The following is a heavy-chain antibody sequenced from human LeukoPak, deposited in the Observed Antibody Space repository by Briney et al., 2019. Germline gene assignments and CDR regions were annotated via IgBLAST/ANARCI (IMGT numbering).Heavy chain of an antibody. D-gene: IGHD1-26*01. CDR2: IWYDGSNK. CDR3: AKGGIVEPY. CDR1: GFTFSSYG. V-gene: IGHV3-33*06. J-gene: IGHJ4*02. Sequence: GGSLRLSCAASGFTFSSYGMHWVRQAQGKGLEWVAVIWYDGSNKYYADSVKGRFTISRDNSKNTLYLQMNSLRAEDTAVYYCAKGGIVEPYWGQGTLVTVSS.